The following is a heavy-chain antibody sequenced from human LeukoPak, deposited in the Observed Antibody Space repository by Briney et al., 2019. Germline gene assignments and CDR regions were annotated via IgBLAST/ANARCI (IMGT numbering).Heavy chain of an antibody. J-gene: IGHJ4*02. CDR3: ARLGLLRRNWFDY. Sequence: PGGSLRLSCAASGFTFSSYWMSWVRQAPGTGLEWVANIKQDGSEKYYVDSVKGRFTISRDNAKDSLYLQMNSLRAEDTAVYYCARLGLLRRNWFDYWGQGTLVTVSS. CDR1: GFTFSSYW. D-gene: IGHD2-15*01. V-gene: IGHV3-7*01. CDR2: IKQDGSEK.